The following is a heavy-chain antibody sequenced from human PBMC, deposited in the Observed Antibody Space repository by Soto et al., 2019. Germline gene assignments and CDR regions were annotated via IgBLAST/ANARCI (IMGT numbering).Heavy chain of an antibody. V-gene: IGHV1-69*06. CDR2: IIPVFGTA. Sequence: QVQLVQSGAEVMKPGSSVKVSCKASGGTFSSSAISWVRQAPGQGLEWMGAIIPVFGTAHYAQKFQGRVTITADKPTSTAYMELSRLRSEDTAVYDCARERPERGKDVWGQGTTVTVSS. CDR3: ARERPERGKDV. CDR1: GGTFSSSA. J-gene: IGHJ6*02. D-gene: IGHD6-25*01.